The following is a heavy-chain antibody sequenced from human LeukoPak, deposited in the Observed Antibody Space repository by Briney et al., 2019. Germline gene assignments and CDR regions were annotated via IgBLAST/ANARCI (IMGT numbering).Heavy chain of an antibody. CDR3: ARLEAYDSTLDY. J-gene: IGHJ4*02. CDR2: IYYSGST. Sequence: SETLSLTCTVSGDSITTSSYYWGWIRQPPGKGLEWIGNIYYSGSTYYNPSLKSRVTISVDTSKNQFSLWLSSVTAADTAVYYCARLEAYDSTLDYWGQGTLVTVSS. V-gene: IGHV4-39*01. CDR1: GDSITTSSYY. D-gene: IGHD3-22*01.